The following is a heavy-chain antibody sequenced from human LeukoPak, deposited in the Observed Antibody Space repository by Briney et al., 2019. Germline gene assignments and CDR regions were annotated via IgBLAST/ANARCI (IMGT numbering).Heavy chain of an antibody. Sequence: GGSLRLSCAASGSYWMHWVRQAPGKGLVWVSHINSDGSWTSFADSVKGRFPISKDNAKNTVYLQMNNLRAEDTAVYYCVSFYETYWGRGTLVTVSS. V-gene: IGHV3-74*01. D-gene: IGHD2/OR15-2a*01. J-gene: IGHJ4*02. CDR1: GSYW. CDR3: VSFYETY. CDR2: INSDGSWT.